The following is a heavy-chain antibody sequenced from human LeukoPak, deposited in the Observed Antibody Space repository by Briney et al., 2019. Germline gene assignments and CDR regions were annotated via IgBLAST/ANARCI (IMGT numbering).Heavy chain of an antibody. V-gene: IGHV3-48*01. CDR3: ARAHSSSWYGASYYYYYYMDV. CDR1: GFTFSGYS. J-gene: IGHJ6*03. CDR2: ISSSSRTI. Sequence: GGSLRPSCAASGFTFSGYSMKWVHQAPGKGLEWVSYISSSSRTIYYADSAKGRFTISRDNAKNSLYLQMNSLRAEDTAVYYCARAHSSSWYGASYYYYYYMDVWGKGTTVTVSS. D-gene: IGHD6-13*01.